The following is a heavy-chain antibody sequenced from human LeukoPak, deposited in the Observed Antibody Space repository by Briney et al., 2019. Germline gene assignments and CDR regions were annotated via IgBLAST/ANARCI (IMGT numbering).Heavy chain of an antibody. CDR2: INHSGST. V-gene: IGHV4-34*01. J-gene: IGHJ6*04. CDR3: ARGWYCSSTSCHFPVYYYYYGMDV. Sequence: SETLSLTCAVYGGSFSGYYWSWIRQPPGKGLEWIGEINHSGSTNYNPSLKSRVTISVGTSKNQFSLKLSSVTAADTAVYYCARGWYCSSTSCHFPVYYYYYGMDVWGKGTTVTVSS. D-gene: IGHD2-2*01. CDR1: GGSFSGYY.